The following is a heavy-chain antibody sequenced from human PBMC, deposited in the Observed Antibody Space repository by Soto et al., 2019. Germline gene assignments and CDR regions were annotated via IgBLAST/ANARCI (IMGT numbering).Heavy chain of an antibody. V-gene: IGHV4-59*01. Sequence: SETLSLTCTVSGGSISSYYWSWIRQPPGKGLEWIGYIYYSGSTNYNPSLKSRVTISVDTSKNQFSLKLSSVTAADTAVYYCARSPPGITMVRGVIQRGAHNWFDPWGQGTLVTVSS. D-gene: IGHD3-10*01. CDR1: GGSISSYY. CDR3: ARSPPGITMVRGVIQRGAHNWFDP. CDR2: IYYSGST. J-gene: IGHJ5*02.